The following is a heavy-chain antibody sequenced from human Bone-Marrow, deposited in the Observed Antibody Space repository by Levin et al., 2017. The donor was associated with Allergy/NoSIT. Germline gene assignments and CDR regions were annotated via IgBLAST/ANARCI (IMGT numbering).Heavy chain of an antibody. J-gene: IGHJ5*02. D-gene: IGHD1-14*01. CDR2: IYYSGST. CDR1: GGSIRSYF. CDR3: ARVYNENWFDP. V-gene: IGHV4-59*01. Sequence: SETLSLTCTVSGGSIRSYFWSWIRQPPGKGLEWIGYIYYSGSTNYNPSLNTRVTISVDRSKNQFSLKLRSVTAADTAVYYCARVYNENWFDPWGQGTLVTVSS.